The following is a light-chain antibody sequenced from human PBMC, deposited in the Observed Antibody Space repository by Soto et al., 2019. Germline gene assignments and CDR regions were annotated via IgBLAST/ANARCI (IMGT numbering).Light chain of an antibody. CDR2: AAS. J-gene: IGKJ3*01. CDR1: QGISSY. Sequence: DIQLTQSPSFLSASVGDRVTITCRASQGISSYLAWYQQKPGKAPKLLIYAASTLQSGVPSRFSGSGSGTEFTLTISSLQPEDFATYYCQQLNSYPSNNLGPGTKVDIK. CDR3: QQLNSYPSNN. V-gene: IGKV1-9*01.